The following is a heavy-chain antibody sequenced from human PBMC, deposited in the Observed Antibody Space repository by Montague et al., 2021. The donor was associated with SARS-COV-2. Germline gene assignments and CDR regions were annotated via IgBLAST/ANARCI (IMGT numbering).Heavy chain of an antibody. J-gene: IGHJ4*02. CDR1: GGSFSGYY. D-gene: IGHD1-26*01. CDR3: AGRGSSVWGATVSAELDY. CDR2: INQSGRT. V-gene: IGHV4-34*01. Sequence: SETLSLTCAVYGGSFSGYYWSWIRQPPEKGLEWIGEINQSGRTNNNPSLESRVIISVDTSKNQFSLKLSPVTAADTAVYYCAGRGSSVWGATVSAELDYWGQGILVIVSS.